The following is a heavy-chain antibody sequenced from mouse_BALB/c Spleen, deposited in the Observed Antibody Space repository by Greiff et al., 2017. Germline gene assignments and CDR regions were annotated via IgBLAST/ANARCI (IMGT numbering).Heavy chain of an antibody. CDR1: GYAFSSSW. Sequence: VQLQQSGPELVKPGASVKISCKASGYAFSSSWMNWVKQRPGQGLEWIGRIYPGDGDTNYNGKFKGKATLTADKSSSTAYMQLSSLTSVDSAVYFCARDIMITTSAYWGQGTLVTVSA. V-gene: IGHV1-82*01. D-gene: IGHD2-4*01. CDR3: ARDIMITTSAY. CDR2: IYPGDGDT. J-gene: IGHJ3*01.